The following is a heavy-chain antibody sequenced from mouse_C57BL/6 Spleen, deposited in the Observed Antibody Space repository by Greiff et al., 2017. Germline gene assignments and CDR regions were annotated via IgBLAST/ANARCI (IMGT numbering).Heavy chain of an antibody. J-gene: IGHJ3*01. CDR3: ARRGYYYDAAWFAY. V-gene: IGHV1-55*01. D-gene: IGHD2-4*01. Sequence: QVQLQQPGAELVKPGASVKMSCKASGYTFTSYWITWVKQRPGQGLEWIGDIYPGSGSTNYNEKFKSKATLTVYTSSSTASMQNSSLTSEDSAVYYCARRGYYYDAAWFAYWGQGTLVTVSA. CDR2: IYPGSGST. CDR1: GYTFTSYW.